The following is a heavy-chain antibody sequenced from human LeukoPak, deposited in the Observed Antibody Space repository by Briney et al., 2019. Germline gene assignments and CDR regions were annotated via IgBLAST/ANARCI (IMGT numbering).Heavy chain of an antibody. Sequence: PGGSLRLSCAASGFTFSSYSMSWIRQAPGKGLEWVSYISSSGSTIYHADSVKGRFTISRDNAKNSLYLQMNSLRAEDTAVYYCARDESYGDYGVDPWGQGTLVTVSS. J-gene: IGHJ5*02. V-gene: IGHV3-48*04. CDR3: ARDESYGDYGVDP. D-gene: IGHD4-17*01. CDR1: GFTFSSYS. CDR2: ISSSGSTI.